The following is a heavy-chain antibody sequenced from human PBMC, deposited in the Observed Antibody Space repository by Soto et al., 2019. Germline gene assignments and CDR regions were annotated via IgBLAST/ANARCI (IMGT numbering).Heavy chain of an antibody. CDR1: GYPFTTYG. CDR3: ARVMATFGVVSKGPDH. CDR2: ISTYNGNT. Sequence: QVQLVQSGDEVKKPGASVKVSCKASGYPFTTYGINWVRQAPGQGLEWMGWISTYNGNTNYAQSLQGRVTMTRETSSTTAYMELRSLRSDDTAVYYCARVMATFGVVSKGPDHWGQGTLVTVSS. V-gene: IGHV1-18*04. J-gene: IGHJ4*02. D-gene: IGHD3-3*01.